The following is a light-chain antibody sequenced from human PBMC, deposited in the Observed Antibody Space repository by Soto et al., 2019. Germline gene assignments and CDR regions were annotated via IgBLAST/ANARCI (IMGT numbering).Light chain of an antibody. CDR2: GAS. CDR1: QSVSSN. V-gene: IGKV3-15*01. Sequence: EIVMTQSPAILSVSPGERATLSCRASQSVSSNLAWYQQNPGQAPRLLIYGASTRATGIPARFSGSGSGTEFTLPISSLQSEDFAVYYCQQYNSSPQTFGQGTKVEMK. J-gene: IGKJ1*01. CDR3: QQYNSSPQT.